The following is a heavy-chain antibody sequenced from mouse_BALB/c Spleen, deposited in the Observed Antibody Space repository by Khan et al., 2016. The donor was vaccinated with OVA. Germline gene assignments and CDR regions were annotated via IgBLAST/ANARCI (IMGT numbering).Heavy chain of an antibody. V-gene: IGHV2-2*02. D-gene: IGHD2-4*01. CDR1: GFSLNNYS. J-gene: IGHJ3*01. CDR3: ARRGYDYGRGALFAY. CDR2: IWSAGST. Sequence: VQLKQSGPGLVQPSQSLSITCTVSGFSLNNYSVHWVRQSPGKGLEWLGVIWSAGSTDYNAAFISRLTISKDNSRSQVFIKMNSLQPNDTAIYYCARRGYDYGRGALFAYWGQGTLVTVSA.